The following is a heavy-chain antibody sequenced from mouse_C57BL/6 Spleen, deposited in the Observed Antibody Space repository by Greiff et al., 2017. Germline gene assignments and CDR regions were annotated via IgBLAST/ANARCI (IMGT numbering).Heavy chain of an antibody. Sequence: VQLHQPGAELVMPGASVKLSCKASGYTFTSYWMHWVKQRPGQGLEWIGEIDPSDSYTNYNQKFKGKSTLTVDKSSSTAYMQLSSLTSEDSAVYYCARDDGYYVRYFDVWGTGTTVTVSS. D-gene: IGHD2-3*01. CDR2: IDPSDSYT. V-gene: IGHV1-69*01. CDR1: GYTFTSYW. J-gene: IGHJ1*03. CDR3: ARDDGYYVRYFDV.